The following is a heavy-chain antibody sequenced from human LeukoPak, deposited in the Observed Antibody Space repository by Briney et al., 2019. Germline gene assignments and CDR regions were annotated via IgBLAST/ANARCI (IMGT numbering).Heavy chain of an antibody. CDR3: AREGRFVEGYYYYMDV. D-gene: IGHD3-10*01. CDR2: INPSGGST. V-gene: IGHV1-46*01. J-gene: IGHJ6*03. CDR1: GYTFTSYY. Sequence: ASVKVSCKASGYTFTSYYMHWVRQAPGQGLEWMGIINPSGGSTSYAQKFQGRVTMTRDMSTSTVYMELSSLRSEDTAVYYCAREGRFVEGYYYYMDVWGKGTTVTVSS.